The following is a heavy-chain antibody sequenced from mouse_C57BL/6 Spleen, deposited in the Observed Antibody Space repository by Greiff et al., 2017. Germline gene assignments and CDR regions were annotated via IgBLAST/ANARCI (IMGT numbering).Heavy chain of an antibody. CDR3: ARWGEDYAMDY. J-gene: IGHJ4*01. CDR1: GYTFTSYW. Sequence: QVQLQQSGAELVKPGASVKMSCKASGYTFTSYWITWVKQRPGQGLEWIGDIYPGSGSTNYNEKFKSKATLTVDTSSSTAYMQLSSLTSEDSAVYYCARWGEDYAMDYWGQGTSVTVSS. CDR2: IYPGSGST. V-gene: IGHV1-55*01.